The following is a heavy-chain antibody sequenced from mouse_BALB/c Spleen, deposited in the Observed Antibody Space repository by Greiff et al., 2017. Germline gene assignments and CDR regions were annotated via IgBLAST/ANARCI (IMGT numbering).Heavy chain of an antibody. V-gene: IGHV5-12-2*01. CDR2: ISNGGGST. Sequence: EVMLVESGGGLVQPGGSLKLSCAASGFTFSSYTMSWVRQTPEKRLEWVAYISNGGGSTYYPDTVKGRFTISRDNAKNTLYLQMSSLKSEDTAMYYCARHGNWYFDVWGAGTTVTVSS. D-gene: IGHD1-1*02. J-gene: IGHJ1*01. CDR1: GFTFSSYT. CDR3: ARHGNWYFDV.